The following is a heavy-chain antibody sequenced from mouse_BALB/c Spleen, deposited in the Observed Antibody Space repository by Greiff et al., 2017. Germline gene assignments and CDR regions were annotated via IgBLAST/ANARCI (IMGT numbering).Heavy chain of an antibody. J-gene: IGHJ3*01. CDR1: GYTFTSYC. CDR2: INPSRGRT. Sequence: QVQLQQPGPELVQPGASVKLSCKASGYTFTSYCIHWVKQRPGQGLEWIGGINPSRGRTNYNEKFKSKATLTVDKSSSTAYMQLRSRTSEDSSVDYCAKPYYGSSYEIAYWGQGTLVTVSA. CDR3: AKPYYGSSYEIAY. V-gene: IGHV1S81*02. D-gene: IGHD1-1*01.